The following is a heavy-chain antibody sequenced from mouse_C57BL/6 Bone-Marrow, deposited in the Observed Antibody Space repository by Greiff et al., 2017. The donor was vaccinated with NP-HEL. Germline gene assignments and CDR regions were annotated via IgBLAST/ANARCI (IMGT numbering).Heavy chain of an antibody. J-gene: IGHJ1*03. CDR3: ARMAVYYGYDDWYFDV. V-gene: IGHV8-8*01. D-gene: IGHD2-2*01. Sequence: QVTLKVSGPGILQPSQTLSLTCSFSGFSLSTFGMGVGWIRQPSGKGLEWLAHIWWDDDKYYNPALKSRLTISKDTSKNQVFLKIANVDTADTATYYCARMAVYYGYDDWYFDVWGTGTTVTVSS. CDR2: IWWDDDK. CDR1: GFSLSTFGMG.